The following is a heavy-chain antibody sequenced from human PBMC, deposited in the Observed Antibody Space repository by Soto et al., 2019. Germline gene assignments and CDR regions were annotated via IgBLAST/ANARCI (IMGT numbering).Heavy chain of an antibody. Sequence: GESLKISCAASGFTFSSYSMNWVRQAPGKGLEWVSSISSSSSYIYYADSVKGRFTISRDNAKNSLYLQMNSLRAEDTAVYYCARELGYCSSTSCYFDWFDPWGQGTLVTVSS. V-gene: IGHV3-21*01. CDR2: ISSSSSYI. CDR1: GFTFSSYS. D-gene: IGHD2-2*01. CDR3: ARELGYCSSTSCYFDWFDP. J-gene: IGHJ5*02.